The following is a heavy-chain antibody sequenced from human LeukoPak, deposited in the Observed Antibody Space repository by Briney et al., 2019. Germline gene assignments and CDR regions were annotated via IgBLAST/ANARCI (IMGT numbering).Heavy chain of an antibody. CDR2: ISGDNCNI. J-gene: IGHJ6*03. Sequence: ASVKVSCKASGYTFTNYGISWVRQAPGQGLEWMGWISGDNCNINYAQEFQGRVTMTTDASTNTAYMELSRLRSDDTAVYYCAREGSGSYYYYYYYMDVWGKGTTVTISS. CDR1: GYTFTNYG. D-gene: IGHD3-10*01. CDR3: AREGSGSYYYYYYYMDV. V-gene: IGHV1-18*01.